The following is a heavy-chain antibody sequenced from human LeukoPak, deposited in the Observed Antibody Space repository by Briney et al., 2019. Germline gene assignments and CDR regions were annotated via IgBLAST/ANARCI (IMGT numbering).Heavy chain of an antibody. CDR2: IYSDGST. V-gene: IGHV3-53*01. Sequence: GGSLRLSCAASGFTVGSNYMTWVRQAPGKGLEWVSVIYSDGSTSYTDSVKGRFTISRDNSKNTLYLQMNSLRAEDTAVYYCAKGNWRYFDYWGQGTLVTVSS. CDR3: AKGNWRYFDY. CDR1: GFTVGSNY. D-gene: IGHD1-1*01. J-gene: IGHJ4*02.